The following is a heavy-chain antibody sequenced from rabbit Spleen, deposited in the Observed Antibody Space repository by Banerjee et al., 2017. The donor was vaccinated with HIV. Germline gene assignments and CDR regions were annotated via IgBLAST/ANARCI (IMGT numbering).Heavy chain of an antibody. D-gene: IGHD6-1*01. J-gene: IGHJ6*01. V-gene: IGHV1S40*01. Sequence: QSLEESGGDLVQPGASLTLTCTASGFSFSSSYYMCRVRQAPGKGPDWIACIYAGSSGNTYYASWAKGRFTISKTSSTTVTLQMTSLTAADTATYFCARTTYGYDDYADLYYAAMDLWGQGTLVTVS. CDR2: IYAGSSGNT. CDR1: GFSFSSSYY. CDR3: ARTTYGYDDYADLYYAAMDL.